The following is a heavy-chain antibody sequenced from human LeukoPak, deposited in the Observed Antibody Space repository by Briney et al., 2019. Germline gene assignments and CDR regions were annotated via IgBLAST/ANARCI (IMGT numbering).Heavy chain of an antibody. D-gene: IGHD2-2*01. CDR3: AREVVVVPAAPRDGYYYYGMDV. CDR1: GGSISSYY. J-gene: IGHJ6*02. V-gene: IGHV4-4*07. Sequence: SETLSLTCTVSGGSISSYYWSWIRQPAGKGLEWIGRIYTSGSTNYNPSLKSRVTISVDTSKNQFSLKLSSVTAADTAVYYCAREVVVVPAAPRDGYYYYGMDVWGQGTTVTVSS. CDR2: IYTSGST.